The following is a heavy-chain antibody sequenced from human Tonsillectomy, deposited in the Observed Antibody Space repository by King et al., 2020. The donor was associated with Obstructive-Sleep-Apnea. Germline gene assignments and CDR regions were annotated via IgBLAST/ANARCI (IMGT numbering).Heavy chain of an antibody. CDR1: GFTFSNYA. CDR2: LSYDGGNK. Sequence: VQLVESGGGVVQPGRSLRLSCAASGFTFSNYAINWVRQAPGKGLEWVAILSYDGGNKYYVDSVKGRFTISRDNSKNTLYLQMTSLRAEDTAVYYCARERRGDYVPDYWGPGTLVIVSS. CDR3: ARERRGDYVPDY. V-gene: IGHV3-30*04. J-gene: IGHJ4*02. D-gene: IGHD4-17*01.